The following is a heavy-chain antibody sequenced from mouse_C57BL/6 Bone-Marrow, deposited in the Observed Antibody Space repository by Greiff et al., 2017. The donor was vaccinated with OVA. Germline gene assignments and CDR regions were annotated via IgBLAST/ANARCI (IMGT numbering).Heavy chain of an antibody. D-gene: IGHD2-4*01. V-gene: IGHV8-12*01. J-gene: IGHJ4*01. CDR2: RYWADDK. CDR1: LFSLSTSGMG. CDR3: ARRADYDYGKDALDY. Sequence: QVPLIECGPGLLQPSQSLSLSFSFSLFSLSTSGMGVIWLRQPSGMGLEWLAHRYWADDKRYNPSLKSRLTISKDTSRNQVFLKITSVDTADTATYYCARRADYDYGKDALDYWGQGTSVTVSS.